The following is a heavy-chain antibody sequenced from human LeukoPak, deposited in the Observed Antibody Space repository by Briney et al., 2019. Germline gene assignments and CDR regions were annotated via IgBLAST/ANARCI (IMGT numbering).Heavy chain of an antibody. CDR1: GGSFSGYY. D-gene: IGHD1-14*01. Sequence: SETLSLTCAVYGGSFSGYYWSWIRQPPGKGLEWIGEINHSGSTNYNPSLKSRVTISVDTSKNQFSLKLSSVTAADTAVYYCASDEENHLDYWGQGTLVTVSS. CDR3: ASDEENHLDY. J-gene: IGHJ4*02. V-gene: IGHV4-34*01. CDR2: INHSGST.